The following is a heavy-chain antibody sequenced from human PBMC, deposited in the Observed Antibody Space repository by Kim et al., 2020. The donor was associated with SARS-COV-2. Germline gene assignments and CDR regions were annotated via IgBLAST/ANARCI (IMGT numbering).Heavy chain of an antibody. CDR2: ISAYNGNT. Sequence: ASVKVSCKASGYTFTSYGISWVRQAPGQGLEWMGWISAYNGNTNYAQKLQGRVTMTTDTSTSTAYMELRSLRSDDTAVYYCARILDYGDYLMVTSGSLYYFDYWGQGTLVTVSS. D-gene: IGHD4-17*01. V-gene: IGHV1-18*04. CDR3: ARILDYGDYLMVTSGSLYYFDY. J-gene: IGHJ4*02. CDR1: GYTFTSYG.